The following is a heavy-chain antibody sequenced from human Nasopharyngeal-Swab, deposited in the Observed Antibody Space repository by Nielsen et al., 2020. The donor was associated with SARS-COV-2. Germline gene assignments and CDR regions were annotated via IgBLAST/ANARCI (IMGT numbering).Heavy chain of an antibody. D-gene: IGHD3-10*01. Sequence: WIRQPPGKGLEWVSVIYSGGSTYYADSVKGRFTISRHNSKNTLYLQMNSLRAEDTAVYYCAAYYYGSGSGAYWGQGTLVTVSS. CDR3: AAYYYGSGSGAY. V-gene: IGHV3-53*01. J-gene: IGHJ4*02. CDR2: IYSGGST.